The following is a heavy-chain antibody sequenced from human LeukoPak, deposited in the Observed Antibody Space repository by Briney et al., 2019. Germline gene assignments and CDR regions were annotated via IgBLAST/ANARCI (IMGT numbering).Heavy chain of an antibody. CDR2: INPDGSET. D-gene: IGHD5-18*01. CDR1: GFTFSTYW. J-gene: IGHJ4*02. V-gene: IGHV3-74*01. Sequence: PGGSLRLSCAASGFTFSTYWVHWVRQAPGKGLVWVSRINPDGSETDYADSVKGRFTISRDNAKNTLYLQMNSLRAEDTAVYYCARDPQLRLLDYWGQGTLVTVSS. CDR3: ARDPQLRLLDY.